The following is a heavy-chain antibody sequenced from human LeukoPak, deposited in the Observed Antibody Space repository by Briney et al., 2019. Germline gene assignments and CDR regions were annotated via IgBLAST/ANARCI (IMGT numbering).Heavy chain of an antibody. CDR1: YTFTDYY. V-gene: IGHV1-69-2*01. CDR3: ATDHDYAEYFQH. Sequence: YTFTDYYXHWVRQAPGKGLEWMGLVDPEDGETIYAEKFQGRVTITADTSTDTAYMELSSLRSEDTAVYYCATDHDYAEYFQHWGQGTLVTVSS. J-gene: IGHJ1*01. D-gene: IGHD4-17*01. CDR2: VDPEDGET.